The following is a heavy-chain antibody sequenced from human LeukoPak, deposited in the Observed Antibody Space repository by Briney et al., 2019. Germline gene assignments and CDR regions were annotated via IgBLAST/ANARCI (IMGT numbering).Heavy chain of an antibody. CDR3: AKSRAGDGSGSYSHYFDY. CDR1: GFTFSSYA. D-gene: IGHD3-10*01. V-gene: IGHV3-23*01. J-gene: IGHJ4*02. CDR2: ISGSGGST. Sequence: RGSLRLSCAASGFTFSSYAMSWVRQAPGKGLEWVSAISGSGGSTYYADSVKGRFTISRDNSKNTLYLQMNSPRAEDTAVHYCAKSRAGDGSGSYSHYFDYWGQGTLVTVSS.